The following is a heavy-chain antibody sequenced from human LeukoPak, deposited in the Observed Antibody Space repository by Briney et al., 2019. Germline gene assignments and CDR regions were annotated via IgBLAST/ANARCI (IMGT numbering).Heavy chain of an antibody. J-gene: IGHJ4*02. CDR2: IYSGGNT. V-gene: IGHV3-53*01. D-gene: IGHD3-3*01. Sequence: GGSLRLSCAASGFTVSSNYMSWVRQAPGKGLQWVSVIYSGGNTYYADSVKGRFTISRDNSKNTLYLQMNSLRAEDTAVYYCAKADYVEWLFCYYFDYWGQGTLVTVSS. CDR1: GFTVSSNY. CDR3: AKADYVEWLFCYYFDY.